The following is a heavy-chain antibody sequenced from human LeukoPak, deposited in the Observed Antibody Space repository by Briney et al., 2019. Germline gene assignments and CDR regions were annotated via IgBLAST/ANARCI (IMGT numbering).Heavy chain of an antibody. CDR2: ISGSGGST. CDR3: AKRPVAGGIDY. J-gene: IGHJ4*02. Sequence: GGSLRLSCAGSGFPFSTYSMNWVRQAPGKGLEWVSAISGSGGSTYYADSVKGRFTISRDNSKNTLYLQMNSLRAEDTAVYYCAKRPVAGGIDYWGQGTLVTVSS. CDR1: GFPFSTYS. D-gene: IGHD6-19*01. V-gene: IGHV3-23*01.